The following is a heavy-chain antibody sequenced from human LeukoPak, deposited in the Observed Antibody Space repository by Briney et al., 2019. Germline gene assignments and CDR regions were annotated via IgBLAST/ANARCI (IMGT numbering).Heavy chain of an antibody. CDR1: GLSLSNYP. CDR3: ARDGYNWIPNDY. D-gene: IGHD5-24*01. V-gene: IGHV3-30*07. J-gene: IGHJ4*02. CDR2: ITYDGAFDGGKT. Sequence: GGSLRLSCEASGLSLSNYPMRWVRQAPGKGLEWITLITYDGAFDGGKTYYADAVKGRFTISRDNSKNTLYLQMHSLRAEDTAVYYCARDGYNWIPNDYWGQGTLVTVSS.